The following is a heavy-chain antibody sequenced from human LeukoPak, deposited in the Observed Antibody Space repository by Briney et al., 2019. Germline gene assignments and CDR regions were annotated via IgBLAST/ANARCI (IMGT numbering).Heavy chain of an antibody. CDR1: RFPFSTYG. Sequence: GGSLRLSCAASRFPFSTYGMSWVRQAPGKGLVWLSSFSGSGGSTNYADSVKGRFTISRDNSKNTLYLQMNSLRDEDTAVYYCAKSSYYDSSGCCREYYFDFWGQGTLVTVSS. D-gene: IGHD3-22*01. CDR2: FSGSGGST. CDR3: AKSSYYDSSGCCREYYFDF. V-gene: IGHV3-23*01. J-gene: IGHJ4*02.